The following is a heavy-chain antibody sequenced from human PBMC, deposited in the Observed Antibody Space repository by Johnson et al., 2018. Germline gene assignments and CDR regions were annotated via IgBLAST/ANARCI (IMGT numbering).Heavy chain of an antibody. V-gene: IGHV3-30-3*01. Sequence: VQLVESGGGVVQPGRSLRLSCAASGFTFSSYAMHWVRQAPGKGLEWVAVISYDGSNKYYADAVKGRFTISRDNAKNPLYLQMNSLRAEDTAVYYCAKTTSADAFDIWGQGTMVTVSS. J-gene: IGHJ3*02. CDR2: ISYDGSNK. CDR1: GFTFSSYA. D-gene: IGHD2/OR15-2a*01. CDR3: AKTTSADAFDI.